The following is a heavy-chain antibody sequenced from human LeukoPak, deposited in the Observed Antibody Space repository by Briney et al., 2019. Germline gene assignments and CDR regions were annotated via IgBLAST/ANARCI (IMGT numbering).Heavy chain of an antibody. CDR3: AKRAWMGYSSGGSCHTHDY. D-gene: IGHD2-15*01. CDR1: GFTFSSYA. Sequence: GGSLRLSCAASGFTFSSYAMSWVRQAPGKGLEWVSAISGSGGSTYYADSVKGRFTISRDNSKNTLYLQMNSLRAEDTAVYYCAKRAWMGYSSGGSCHTHDYWGQGTLVTVSS. J-gene: IGHJ4*02. CDR2: ISGSGGST. V-gene: IGHV3-23*01.